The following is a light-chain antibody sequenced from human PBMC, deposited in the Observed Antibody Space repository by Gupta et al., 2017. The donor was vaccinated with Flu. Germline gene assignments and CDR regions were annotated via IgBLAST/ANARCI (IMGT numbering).Light chain of an antibody. CDR2: GAS. CDR3: QQSYSFPRT. J-gene: IGKJ1*01. V-gene: IGKV1-12*01. CDR1: HFVDSW. Sequence: DIQMTQSPSSLSASVGDRVTITCRASHFVDSWLGWYQQKQGKAPKLLIYGASSLRGDVPSRFSGSGSGTEFNLTITSLQSEDFETYYCQQSYSFPRTFGQGTKVDIK.